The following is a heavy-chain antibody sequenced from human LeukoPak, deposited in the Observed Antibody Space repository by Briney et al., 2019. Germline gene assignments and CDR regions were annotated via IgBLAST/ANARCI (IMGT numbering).Heavy chain of an antibody. CDR1: GFTFSSYE. CDR3: ASIGVVEGAFDI. Sequence: GESLRLSCAASGFTFSSYEMNWVRQAPGKGLEWVSYISSSGSTIYYADSVKGRFTISRDNAKNSLYLQMDSLRAEDTAVYYCASIGVVEGAFDIWGQGTMVTVSS. D-gene: IGHD2-21*01. J-gene: IGHJ3*02. CDR2: ISSSGSTI. V-gene: IGHV3-48*03.